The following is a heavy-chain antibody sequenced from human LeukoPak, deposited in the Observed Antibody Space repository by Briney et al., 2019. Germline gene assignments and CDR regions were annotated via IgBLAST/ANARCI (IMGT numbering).Heavy chain of an antibody. J-gene: IGHJ4*02. CDR1: GFTFSSYA. CDR2: ISGSGGST. CDR3: AKGVRAVAHQPVDY. Sequence: GGSLRLSCAASGFTFSSYAMSWVRQAPGKGLEWVSAISGSGGSTYYADSVKGRFTISRDNSKNTLYLQMNSLRVEDTAVYYCAKGVRAVAHQPVDYWGQGTLVTVSS. V-gene: IGHV3-23*01. D-gene: IGHD6-19*01.